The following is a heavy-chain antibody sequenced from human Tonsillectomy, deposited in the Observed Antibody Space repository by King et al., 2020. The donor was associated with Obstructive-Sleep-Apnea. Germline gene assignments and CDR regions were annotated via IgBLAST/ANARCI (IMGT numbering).Heavy chain of an antibody. CDR3: ARDLADYGSGSYYLTFHFDY. D-gene: IGHD3-10*01. CDR2: IYYSGST. CDR1: GGSISSSSYY. Sequence: LQLQESGPGLVKPSETLSLTCTVSGGSISSSSYYWGWIRQPPGKGLEWIGSIYYSGSTYYNPSLKSRVTISVDTSKNQFSLMLSSVTAADTAVYYCARDLADYGSGSYYLTFHFDYWGQGTLVTVSS. J-gene: IGHJ4*02. V-gene: IGHV4-39*07.